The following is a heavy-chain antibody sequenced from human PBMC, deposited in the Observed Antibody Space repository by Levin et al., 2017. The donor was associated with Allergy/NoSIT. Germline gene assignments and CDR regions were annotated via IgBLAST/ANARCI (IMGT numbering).Heavy chain of an antibody. Sequence: PAASVKVSCKVSGYTLSNLAMHWVRQAPGKGLEWMGGFDPENAITVYTQKFQGRVIMTEDTSTDTAYMELSSLTSEDTAVYYCATVYDFPSGLDVWGQGTTVTVSS. D-gene: IGHD3-3*01. J-gene: IGHJ6*02. CDR3: ATVYDFPSGLDV. CDR1: GYTLSNLA. CDR2: FDPENAIT. V-gene: IGHV1-24*01.